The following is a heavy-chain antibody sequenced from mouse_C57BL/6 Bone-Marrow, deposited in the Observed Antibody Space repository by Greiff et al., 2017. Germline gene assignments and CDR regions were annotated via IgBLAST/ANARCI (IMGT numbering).Heavy chain of an antibody. CDR1: GFNIKDDY. Sequence: DVKLVESGAELVRPGASVKLSCTASGFNIKDDYMHWVKQRPEQGLAWIGWIDPENGDTEYASKFQGKATITADTSSNTAYLQLSSLTSEDTAVYYCTFYYYGSSSYWYFDVWGTGTTVTVSS. V-gene: IGHV14-4*01. D-gene: IGHD1-1*01. CDR2: IDPENGDT. CDR3: TFYYYGSSSYWYFDV. J-gene: IGHJ1*03.